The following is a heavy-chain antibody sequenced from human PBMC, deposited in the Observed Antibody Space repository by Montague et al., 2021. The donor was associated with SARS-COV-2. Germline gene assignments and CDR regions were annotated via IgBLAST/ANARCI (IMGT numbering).Heavy chain of an antibody. CDR2: ISYDGSNK. CDR1: GFIFSNYA. V-gene: IGHV3-30*04. CDR3: ASGYDLLTGYYPFDY. J-gene: IGHJ4*02. D-gene: IGHD3-9*01. Sequence: SLRLSCAASGFIFSNYAMNWVRQAPGKGLEWVAVISYDGSNKYYADSVKGRFTISRDNSKNTLYLQMNSLRAEDTAVYYCASGYDLLTGYYPFDYWGQGTLVTVSS.